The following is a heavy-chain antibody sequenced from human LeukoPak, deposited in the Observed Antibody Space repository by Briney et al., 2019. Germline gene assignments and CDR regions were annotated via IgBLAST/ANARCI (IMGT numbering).Heavy chain of an antibody. J-gene: IGHJ4*02. CDR1: GGSISSYY. CDR2: IYYSGST. V-gene: IGHV4-59*01. CDR3: ARGGYPYYFDY. Sequence: SETLSLTCTVSGGSISSYYWSWIRQPPGKGLEWIGHIYYSGSTNYNPSLKSRVTISVDTSKNQFSLKLSSVTAADTAVYYCARGGYPYYFDYWGQGTLVTVSS. D-gene: IGHD5-18*01.